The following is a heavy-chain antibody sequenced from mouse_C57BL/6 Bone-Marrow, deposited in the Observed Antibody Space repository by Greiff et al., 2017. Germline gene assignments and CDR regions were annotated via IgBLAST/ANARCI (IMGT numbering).Heavy chain of an antibody. V-gene: IGHV14-4*01. CDR1: GFNIKDDY. CDR2: IDPENGDT. Sequence: VQLQQSGAELVRPGASVKLSCTASGFNIKDDYMHWVKQRPEQGLEWIGWIDPENGDTEYASKFQGKATITSGTSSNTAYLQLSSLTSEDTAVYYCTSTVVADYWGQGTTLTASS. CDR3: TSTVVADY. J-gene: IGHJ2*01. D-gene: IGHD1-1*01.